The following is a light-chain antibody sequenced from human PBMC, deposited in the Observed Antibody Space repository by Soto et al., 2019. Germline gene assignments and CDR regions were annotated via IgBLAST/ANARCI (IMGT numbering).Light chain of an antibody. J-gene: IGKJ1*01. CDR3: QQYNIWPPWT. CDR1: QRISSN. CDR2: GAY. V-gene: IGKV3-15*01. Sequence: EIVVTESPATLSVSPGERATLSCRVSQRISSNLAWYQQKPGQAPRLLIYGAYTRAPGIPARFSGSGSGTQFTLTISSLQSEDFAVYYCQQYNIWPPWTFGQGTKVDI.